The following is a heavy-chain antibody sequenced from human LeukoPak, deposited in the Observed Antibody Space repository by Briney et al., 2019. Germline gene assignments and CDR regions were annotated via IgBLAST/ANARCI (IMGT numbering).Heavy chain of an antibody. D-gene: IGHD2-2*01. CDR3: ARWGLVAPGTYYYYYMDV. CDR1: GYTFTNYG. J-gene: IGHJ6*03. V-gene: IGHV1-18*01. Sequence: GASVTVSCKASGYTFTNYGVSWVRQAPGQGLEWMGWINAYNGDTHYAQNLQGRLTMTTDTSTSTAFMELRSLRPDDTAVYYCARWGLVAPGTYYYYYMDVWGRGTTVTVSS. CDR2: INAYNGDT.